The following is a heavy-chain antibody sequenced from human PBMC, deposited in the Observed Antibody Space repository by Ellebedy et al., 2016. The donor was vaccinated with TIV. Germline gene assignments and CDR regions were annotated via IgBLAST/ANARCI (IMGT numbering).Heavy chain of an antibody. D-gene: IGHD2-2*01. V-gene: IGHV3-23*01. CDR3: ARGGATSSRYWRN. J-gene: IGHJ4*02. CDR1: GFTFMNYA. Sequence: GESLKISCAASGFTFMNYAMTWVRQAPGQGLEWVSVITGSGGKTYYADSVKGRFTISRDNSKNMVYLQMNSLRAEDTAVYYCARGGATSSRYWRNWGQGTLVTVSS. CDR2: ITGSGGKT.